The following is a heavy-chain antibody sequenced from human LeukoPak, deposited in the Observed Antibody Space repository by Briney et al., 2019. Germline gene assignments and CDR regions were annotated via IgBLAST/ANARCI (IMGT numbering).Heavy chain of an antibody. Sequence: PVKVSCKASGGTFSSYAIGWVRQAPGQGLEWMGGIIPIFGTANYAQKFQGRVTITADESTSTAYMELSSLRSEDTAVYYCASGPAESYYYYGMDVWGKGTTVTVSS. CDR1: GGTFSSYA. V-gene: IGHV1-69*13. CDR2: IIPIFGTA. CDR3: ASGPAESYYYYGMDV. J-gene: IGHJ6*04.